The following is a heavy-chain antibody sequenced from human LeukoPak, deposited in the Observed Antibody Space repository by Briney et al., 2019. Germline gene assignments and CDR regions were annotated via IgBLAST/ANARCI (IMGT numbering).Heavy chain of an antibody. CDR3: ARDGGLELPLGWFDP. V-gene: IGHV4-59*12. J-gene: IGHJ5*02. CDR2: IYYSGST. D-gene: IGHD1-7*01. Sequence: PSETLSLTCTVSGGSISSYYWSWLRQPPGKGLEWIGYIYYSGSTNYNPSLKSRVTISVDTSKNQFSLKLSSVTAADTAVYYCARDGGLELPLGWFDPWGQGTLVIVSS. CDR1: GGSISSYY.